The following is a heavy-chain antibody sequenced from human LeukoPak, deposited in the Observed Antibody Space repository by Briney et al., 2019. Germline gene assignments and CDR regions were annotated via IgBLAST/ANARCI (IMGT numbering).Heavy chain of an antibody. J-gene: IGHJ4*02. Sequence: GASVKVSCKASGYTFTGYYIHYVRQAPGQGLEWMGRIDPYSGDTNYAQKFQGRVTMARDTSISTAYMELSRLRSDDTAVFYCARSKKFCRDGSCDFDYWGQGTLLTVSS. CDR3: ARSKKFCRDGSCDFDY. V-gene: IGHV1-2*06. D-gene: IGHD2-15*01. CDR1: GYTFTGYY. CDR2: IDPYSGDT.